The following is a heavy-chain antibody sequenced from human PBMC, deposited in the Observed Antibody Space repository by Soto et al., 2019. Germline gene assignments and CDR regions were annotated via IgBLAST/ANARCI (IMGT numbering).Heavy chain of an antibody. J-gene: IGHJ1*01. CDR2: IHYVGSP. Sequence: SETLSLTCTVSGGSISSSSYYWGWIRQPPGKGLQWIGNIHYVGSPYYNPSLKSRVTISVDTSKTRFSLRLSSVTAADTAVYYCARLGLPSYGRAAYWGQGTLVTVSS. CDR3: ARLGLPSYGRAAY. CDR1: GGSISSSSYY. D-gene: IGHD4-17*01. V-gene: IGHV4-39*01.